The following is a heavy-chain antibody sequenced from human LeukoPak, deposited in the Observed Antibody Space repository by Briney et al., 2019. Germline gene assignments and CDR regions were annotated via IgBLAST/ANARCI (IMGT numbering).Heavy chain of an antibody. CDR3: TRRLDD. CDR2: IKHDESEK. D-gene: IGHD3-16*01. Sequence: GGSLRLSCAASGFSFNSDWMDWVRQAPGKGLEWVANIKHDESEKNYLDSVKGRFTISRDNAQNSLYLQMSGLRVEDTAVYYCTRRLDDWGQGTLVTVSS. CDR1: GFSFNSDW. V-gene: IGHV3-7*01. J-gene: IGHJ4*02.